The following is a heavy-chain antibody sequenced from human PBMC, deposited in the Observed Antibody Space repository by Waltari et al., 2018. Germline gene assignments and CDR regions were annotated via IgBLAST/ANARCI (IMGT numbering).Heavy chain of an antibody. Sequence: QVHLVQSGAEVKKPGASVKVSCKASEYTFTGYDIQWVRRAPGQGLEWMGRINPNSGDTNYAQKFQGRVTLTRDTSINTAYMELSSLKSDDTAVYYCARDLGSDYGNRDYWGQGTLVTVSS. D-gene: IGHD4-17*01. CDR1: EYTFTGYD. CDR3: ARDLGSDYGNRDY. V-gene: IGHV1-2*06. J-gene: IGHJ4*02. CDR2: INPNSGDT.